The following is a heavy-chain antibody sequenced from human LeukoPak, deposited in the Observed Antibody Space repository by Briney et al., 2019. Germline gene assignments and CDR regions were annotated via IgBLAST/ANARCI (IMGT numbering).Heavy chain of an antibody. CDR3: ARGGYSGYYYGSGPTPIPDY. V-gene: IGHV1-18*01. CDR2: ISAYNGNT. Sequence: ASVKVSCKASGYTFTSYGISWVRQAPGQGLEWMGWISAYNGNTNYAQKLQGRATMTTDTSTSTAYMELRSLRSDDTAVYYCARGGYSGYYYGSGPTPIPDYWGQGTLVTVSS. J-gene: IGHJ4*02. CDR1: GYTFTSYG. D-gene: IGHD3-10*01.